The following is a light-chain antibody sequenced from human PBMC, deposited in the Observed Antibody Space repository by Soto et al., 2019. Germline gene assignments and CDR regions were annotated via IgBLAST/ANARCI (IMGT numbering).Light chain of an antibody. V-gene: IGLV2-14*01. Sequence: QSALTQPASVSGSPGQSITISCTGTSSDVGGYNYVSWYQQHPGKAPKLMIYEVSNRPSGVSNRFSGSKSGNTASLIISGLQAEDEADYYCSSYTISRTYVFGTGTKVTVL. J-gene: IGLJ1*01. CDR1: SSDVGGYNY. CDR3: SSYTISRTYV. CDR2: EVS.